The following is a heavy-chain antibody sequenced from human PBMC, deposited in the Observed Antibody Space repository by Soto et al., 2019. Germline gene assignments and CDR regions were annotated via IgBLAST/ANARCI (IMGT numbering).Heavy chain of an antibody. CDR2: ISGSGGEK. CDR3: ARDPVRESSYDIVTGYYTYYVDF. V-gene: IGHV3-23*01. D-gene: IGHD3-9*01. Sequence: GGSLRLSCAASGFTFGSYAMTWVRQAPGKGLEWVAAISGSGGEKYYLDSVKGRFTTSRDNSKNTLTLQMNSLRVEDTAVYYCARDPVRESSYDIVTGYYTYYVDFWGQGTLVTVSS. J-gene: IGHJ4*02. CDR1: GFTFGSYA.